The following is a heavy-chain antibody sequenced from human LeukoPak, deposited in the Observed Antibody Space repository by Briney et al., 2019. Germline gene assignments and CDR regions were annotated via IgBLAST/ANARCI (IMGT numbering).Heavy chain of an antibody. CDR3: GRAEHGWGPEY. Sequence: SQTLSLTCAISGDSFSGNRATWNWLRQSPSRGLEWLGRIYYRSKWYADYAVSVKGRITINPDTSKNQLYLLLNSVPPEDTAVYFCGRAEHGWGPEYWGQGTLVTVSS. J-gene: IGHJ4*02. V-gene: IGHV6-1*01. D-gene: IGHD6-19*01. CDR2: IYYRSKWYA. CDR1: GDSFSGNRAT.